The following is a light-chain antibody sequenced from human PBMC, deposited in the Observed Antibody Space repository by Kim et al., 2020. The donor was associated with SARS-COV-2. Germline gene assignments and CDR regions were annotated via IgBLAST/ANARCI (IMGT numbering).Light chain of an antibody. J-gene: IGKJ4*01. V-gene: IGKV3-20*01. CDR2: DAS. CDR3: QQYGSSPLT. Sequence: LAPGDRATLSCRASQNIDTYLAWYQQRPGQAPRLLVYDASNRASGIPDRFSGSGSGTDFTLTISRLEPEDFALYYCQQYGSSPLTFGGGTKVDIK. CDR1: QNIDTY.